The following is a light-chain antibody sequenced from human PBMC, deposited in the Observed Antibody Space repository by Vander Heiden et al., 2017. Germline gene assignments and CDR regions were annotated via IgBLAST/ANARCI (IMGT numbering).Light chain of an antibody. CDR3: QQVHNYPVT. J-gene: IGKJ4*01. Sequence: AIQSIQSPSSLYASVLHRVTITCRASQGISTHLAWYQQNPGKAPKLLIYVASTLQSGVPSRFSGSGSGTDFTLTISSLQPEDIATYYCQQVHNYPVTFGGGTKVEIK. CDR2: VAS. CDR1: QGISTH. V-gene: IGKV1D-13*01.